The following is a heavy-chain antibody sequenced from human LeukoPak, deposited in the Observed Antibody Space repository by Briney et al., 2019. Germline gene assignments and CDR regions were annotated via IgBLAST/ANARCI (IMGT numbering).Heavy chain of an antibody. D-gene: IGHD3-22*01. V-gene: IGHV3-74*03. CDR1: GFTFSRDW. Sequence: GGSLRLSCAASGFTFSRDWMQWLPQAPGKGLVWVSRISDDGSIPTYADSVQGRFTISRDNAKSTVFLQMKSLGVEDKAVYFWVRRYYEYNVYDRHFDFWGQGILVTVSS. J-gene: IGHJ4*02. CDR2: ISDDGSIP. CDR3: VRRYYEYNVYDRHFDF.